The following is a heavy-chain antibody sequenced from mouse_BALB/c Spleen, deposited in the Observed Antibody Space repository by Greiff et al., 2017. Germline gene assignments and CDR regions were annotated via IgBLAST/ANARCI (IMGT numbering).Heavy chain of an antibody. Sequence: EVKLEESGGGLVKPGGSLKLSCAASGFTFSSYAMSWVRQTPEKRLEWVASISSGGSTYYPDSVKGRFTISSDNARNILYLQMSSLRSEDTAMYYCARVAGTRWAWFAYWGQGTLVTVSA. CDR1: GFTFSSYA. CDR3: ARVAGTRWAWFAY. D-gene: IGHD4-1*01. CDR2: ISSGGST. V-gene: IGHV5-6-5*01. J-gene: IGHJ3*01.